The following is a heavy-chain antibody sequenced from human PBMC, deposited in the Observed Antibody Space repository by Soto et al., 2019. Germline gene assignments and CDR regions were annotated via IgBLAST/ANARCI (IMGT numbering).Heavy chain of an antibody. CDR1: GYTFTSYG. CDR2: ISAYNGNT. J-gene: IGHJ6*03. CDR3: AREATLRYCSGGSCDSRHMDV. V-gene: IGHV1-18*01. Sequence: QVQLVQSGAEVKKPGASVKVSCKASGYTFTSYGIIWVRQAPGQGLEWMGWISAYNGNTNYAQKLQGRLTMTTDTSTSAAYMELSSLRSDDTAVYSCAREATLRYCSGGSCDSRHMDVWGKGTTVTVSS. D-gene: IGHD2-15*01.